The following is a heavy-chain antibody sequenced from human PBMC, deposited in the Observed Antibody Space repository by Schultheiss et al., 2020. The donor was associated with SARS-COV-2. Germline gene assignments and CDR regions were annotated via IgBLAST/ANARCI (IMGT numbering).Heavy chain of an antibody. CDR1: GGSISSYY. J-gene: IGHJ3*02. CDR3: ARGTHYDAFDI. Sequence: SETLSLTCSVSGGSISSYYWSWIRQPPGKGLEWIGYIYYSGSTNYNPSLKSRVTISVDTSKNQFSLKLSSVTAADTAVYYCARGTHYDAFDIWGQGTMVTVSS. V-gene: IGHV4-59*01. CDR2: IYYSGST.